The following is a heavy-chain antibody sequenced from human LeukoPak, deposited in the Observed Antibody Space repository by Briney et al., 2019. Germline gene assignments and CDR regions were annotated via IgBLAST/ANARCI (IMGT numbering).Heavy chain of an antibody. J-gene: IGHJ4*02. CDR1: GGTFSSYA. Sequence: ASVKVSCKASGGTFSSYAISWVRQAPGQGLEWMGRIIPILGIANYAQKFQGRVTITADKSTSTAYMELSSLRSEDTAVYYRARGSRLWFGESEIEGWGQGTMVTVSS. V-gene: IGHV1-69*04. CDR2: IIPILGIA. CDR3: ARGSRLWFGESEIEG. D-gene: IGHD3-10*01.